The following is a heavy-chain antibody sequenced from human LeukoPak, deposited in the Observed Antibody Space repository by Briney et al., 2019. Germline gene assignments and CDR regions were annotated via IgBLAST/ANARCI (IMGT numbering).Heavy chain of an antibody. CDR3: VKGQLWSFEY. CDR2: ISSDSNKK. D-gene: IGHD1-1*01. V-gene: IGHV3-30*18. Sequence: PGGSLRLSCAASGFTFRKTNIHWVRQAPGKGLEWVALISSDSNKKWFRDSERGRFTVSRDNSKNTVSLQLNSLRTEDTALYYCVKGQLWSFEYWGQGTPVIVSS. J-gene: IGHJ4*02. CDR1: GFTFRKTN.